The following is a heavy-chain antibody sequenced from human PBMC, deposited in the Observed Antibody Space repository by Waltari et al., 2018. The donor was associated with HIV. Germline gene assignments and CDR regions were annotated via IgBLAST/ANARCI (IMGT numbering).Heavy chain of an antibody. J-gene: IGHJ4*01. CDR2: VGHTGST. V-gene: IGHV4-34*01. D-gene: IGHD3-16*01. CDR3: ARAVGYDYVWGSYADF. CDR1: NDDGPSFSDYWWSFRDYY. Sequence: QVQLHQWGAGLLKPSETLSLTCAVYNDDGPSFSDYWWSFRDYYWTWMRQSPVKGLEWIGEVGHTGSTNYNGAFRGLVSVSVDTSKKQFSLRLSSVSDADTAVYFCARAVGYDYVWGSYADFWAQGTQVTVSS.